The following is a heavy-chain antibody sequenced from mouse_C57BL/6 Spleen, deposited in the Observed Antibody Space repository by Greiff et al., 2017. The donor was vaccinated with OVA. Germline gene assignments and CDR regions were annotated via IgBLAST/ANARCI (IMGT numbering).Heavy chain of an antibody. CDR1: GFTFSSYT. CDR3: ARQSNYRYWYFDV. CDR2: ISGGGGNT. D-gene: IGHD2-5*01. Sequence: EVKVEESGGGLVKPGGSLKLSCAASGFTFSSYTMSWVRQTPEKRLEWVATISGGGGNTYYPDSVKGRFTISSDNAKNTLYLQMSSLRSEDTALYYCARQSNYRYWYFDVWGTGTTVTVSS. V-gene: IGHV5-9*01. J-gene: IGHJ1*03.